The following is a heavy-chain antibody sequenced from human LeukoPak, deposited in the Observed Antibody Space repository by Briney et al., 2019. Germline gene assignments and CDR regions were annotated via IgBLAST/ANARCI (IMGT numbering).Heavy chain of an antibody. CDR3: ARQISDYYYYYIDV. J-gene: IGHJ6*03. CDR1: GGSISSSNYY. D-gene: IGHD3-10*01. Sequence: PSETLSLTCSVSGGSISSSNYYWGWIRQPPGKGLEWIGTIYYSGTTYYNPSLASRVTISEDMSKNQFSLTLRSVTAADTAVYYCARQISDYYYYYIDVWGKGTTVTVSS. CDR2: IYYSGTT. V-gene: IGHV4-39*01.